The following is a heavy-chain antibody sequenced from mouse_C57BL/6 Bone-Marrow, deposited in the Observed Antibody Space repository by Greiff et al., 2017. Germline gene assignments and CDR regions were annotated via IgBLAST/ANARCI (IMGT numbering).Heavy chain of an antibody. CDR1: GFTFSSYA. V-gene: IGHV5-4*03. J-gene: IGHJ4*01. D-gene: IGHD1-2*01. CDR3: ARAIITTRDYYAMDY. Sequence: EVMLVESGGGLVKPGGSLKLSCAASGFTFSSYAMSWVRQTPEKRLEWVATISDGGSYTYYPDNVKGRFTISRDNAKNNLYLQMSHLKSEDTAMYYCARAIITTRDYYAMDYWGQGTSVTVSS. CDR2: ISDGGSYT.